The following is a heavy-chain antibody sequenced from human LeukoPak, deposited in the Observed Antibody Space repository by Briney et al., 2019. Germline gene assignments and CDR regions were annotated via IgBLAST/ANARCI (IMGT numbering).Heavy chain of an antibody. CDR3: ASTVTTGYFDY. CDR2: ISYSGST. J-gene: IGHJ4*02. CDR1: GGSISSYF. Sequence: PSETLSLTCTVSGGSISSYFWTWIRQPPGKGLEWIGYISYSGSTNYNPYLKSRVTISVDTSKNQFSLKLNSVTAADTAVYYCASTVTTGYFDYWGQGTLVTVSS. V-gene: IGHV4-59*08. D-gene: IGHD4-11*01.